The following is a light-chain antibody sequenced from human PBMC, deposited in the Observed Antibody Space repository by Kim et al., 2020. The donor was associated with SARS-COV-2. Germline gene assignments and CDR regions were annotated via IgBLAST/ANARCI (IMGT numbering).Light chain of an antibody. V-gene: IGLV1-44*01. CDR3: AAWDDRLNAYV. J-gene: IGLJ1*01. CDR1: SSNIGSNT. CDR2: SDD. Sequence: GQEVNISCSGSSSNIGSNTLDWFHQLPGTAPELLIYSDDQRPSGVPDRFSGSKSGTSASLAISGLQSEDEADYYCAAWDDRLNAYVFGTGTKVTVL.